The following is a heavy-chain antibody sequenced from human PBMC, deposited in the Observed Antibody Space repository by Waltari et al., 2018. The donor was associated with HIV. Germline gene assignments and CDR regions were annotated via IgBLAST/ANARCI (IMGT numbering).Heavy chain of an antibody. CDR2: LYPDDTT. V-gene: IGHV3-53*02. D-gene: IGHD3-16*02. J-gene: IGHJ5*02. Sequence: TGGDTIRPGGSLRLSCGAPGFHFYNQYVTWVRQSPERGLEWICVLYPDDTTHYAESVRGRFDISRRSSKNSVDLIINNLLFEDSAIYYCATGVRYLGPWGQGTPVTVSA. CDR1: GFHFYNQY. CDR3: ATGVRYLGP.